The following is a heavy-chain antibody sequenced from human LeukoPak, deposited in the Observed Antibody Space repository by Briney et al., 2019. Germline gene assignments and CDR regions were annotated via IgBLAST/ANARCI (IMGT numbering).Heavy chain of an antibody. CDR1: GFTFSAYH. Sequence: GGSLRLSCAASGFTFSAYHMNWVRQAPGKGLEWISFISSDSGTIYYADSMKGRFTISRDNSKNTLYLQMNSLRAEDTAIYYCARDSSGDYAVDYWGQGTLVTVSS. V-gene: IGHV3-48*01. J-gene: IGHJ4*02. D-gene: IGHD4-17*01. CDR3: ARDSSGDYAVDY. CDR2: ISSDSGTI.